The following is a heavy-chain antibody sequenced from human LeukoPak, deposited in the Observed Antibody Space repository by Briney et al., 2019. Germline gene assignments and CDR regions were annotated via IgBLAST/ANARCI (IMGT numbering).Heavy chain of an antibody. Sequence: PSETLSLTCTVSGVSISSSSYSWGWIRQPPGKGLEWIGSVSHSGSINYDPSLKNRVTISVDTSKNQFSLKLSSVTAADTAVYYCWAIVTTIKLDFWGQGTLVTVSS. V-gene: IGHV4-39*01. D-gene: IGHD5-12*01. CDR1: GVSISSSSYS. CDR3: WAIVTTIKLDF. CDR2: VSHSGSI. J-gene: IGHJ4*02.